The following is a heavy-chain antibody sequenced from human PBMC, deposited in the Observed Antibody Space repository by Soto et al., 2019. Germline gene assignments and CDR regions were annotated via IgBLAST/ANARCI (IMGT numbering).Heavy chain of an antibody. V-gene: IGHV4-4*02. CDR3: ARGRGSSWYFEGIWFDP. J-gene: IGHJ5*02. CDR1: GGSISSSNW. CDR2: IYHSGST. Sequence: QVQLQESGPGLVKPSGTLSLTCAVSGGSISSSNWWSWVRQPPGKGLEWIGEIYHSGSTNYNPSLKSRVTTSVXXSXTXXSLKLSSVTAADTAVYYCARGRGSSWYFEGIWFDPWGQGTLVTVSS. D-gene: IGHD6-13*01.